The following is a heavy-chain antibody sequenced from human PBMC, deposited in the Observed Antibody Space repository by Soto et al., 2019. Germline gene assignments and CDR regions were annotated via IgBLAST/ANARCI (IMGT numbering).Heavy chain of an antibody. CDR3: ARSTSGWYDY. V-gene: IGHV4-59*08. Sequence: SETLSLTCTVDSISTYYWNWIRQPPGKGLEWIGYIYYSGSTNYNPSLKSRVTISVDTSKNQFSLKLSFVTAADTAVYYCARSTSGWYDYWGQGTLVTVSS. CDR2: IYYSGST. D-gene: IGHD6-19*01. J-gene: IGHJ4*02. CDR1: SISTYY.